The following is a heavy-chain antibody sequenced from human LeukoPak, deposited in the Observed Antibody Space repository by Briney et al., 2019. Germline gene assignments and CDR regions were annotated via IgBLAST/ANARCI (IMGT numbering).Heavy chain of an antibody. J-gene: IGHJ4*02. V-gene: IGHV4-34*01. CDR2: INHSGST. D-gene: IGHD3-10*01. Sequence: SETLSLTCAVYGGSFRGYYWSWIRQPPGKGLEWIGEINHSGSTNYNPSLKSRVTVSVDTSKNQFSLKLSSVTAADTAVYYCARLRSMVRGIIISYFDYWGQGTLVTVSS. CDR1: GGSFRGYY. CDR3: ARLRSMVRGIIISYFDY.